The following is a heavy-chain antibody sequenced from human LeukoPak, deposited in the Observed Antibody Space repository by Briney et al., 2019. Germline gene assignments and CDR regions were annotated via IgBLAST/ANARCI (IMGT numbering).Heavy chain of an antibody. CDR1: GGSISSSSNY. V-gene: IGHV4-39*02. Sequence: SETLSLTCTVSGGSISSSSNYWGWIRQPPERGLEWIGSIYYIGSTYYNPSLKSRVTMSVDTSKSHFSLKLSSVTAADTAVYYCARLISAGTTYFYYYMDVWGKGTTVTVSS. CDR3: ARLISAGTTYFYYYMDV. D-gene: IGHD1-1*01. J-gene: IGHJ6*03. CDR2: IYYIGST.